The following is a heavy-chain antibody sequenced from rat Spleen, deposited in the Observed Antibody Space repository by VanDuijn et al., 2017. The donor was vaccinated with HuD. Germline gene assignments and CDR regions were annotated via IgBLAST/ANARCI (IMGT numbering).Heavy chain of an antibody. CDR3: TRASYSGAVMYTTDY. J-gene: IGHJ2*01. D-gene: IGHD1-6*01. V-gene: IGHV5-29*01. Sequence: EVQLVESGGGLVQPGRSLKLSCAASGFTFSDYGMAWVRQAPTKGLEWVATISTSGGSTYYRDSVKGRFTMSRDNARRTLHLQMNSLRSEDTATYYCTRASYSGAVMYTTDYWGQGVMVTVSS. CDR1: GFTFSDYG. CDR2: ISTSGGST.